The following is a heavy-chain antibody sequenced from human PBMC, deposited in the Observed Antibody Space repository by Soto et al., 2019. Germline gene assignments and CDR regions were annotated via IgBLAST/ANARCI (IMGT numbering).Heavy chain of an antibody. V-gene: IGHV1-18*01. CDR2: ISVHTGKA. CDR3: ARGNGDFDH. CDR1: GYTFSSYG. Sequence: QVRLVQSGPEVKKPGASVRVSCKVSGYTFSSYGITWVRQAPGQGLEWMGWISVHTGKADYAEKDQGRVTLTTATSTTTAYMELRNLRSDDTAVFYCARGNGDFDHWGQGTLVTVSA. J-gene: IGHJ4*02.